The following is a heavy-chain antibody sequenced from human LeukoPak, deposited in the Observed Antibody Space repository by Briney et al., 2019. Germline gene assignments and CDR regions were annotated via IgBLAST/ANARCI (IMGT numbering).Heavy chain of an antibody. J-gene: IGHJ4*02. Sequence: GGFLRLSCAASVFTFSRYAMSWVRQAPGKGLEWVSSISTSGGSTYYADSVKGRFTISRDNSKNTLSLQMNSLRAEDTAVYYCAKFKDRGSFDYWGQGTLVTVSS. CDR1: VFTFSRYA. CDR3: AKFKDRGSFDY. CDR2: ISTSGGST. D-gene: IGHD2-15*01. V-gene: IGHV3-23*01.